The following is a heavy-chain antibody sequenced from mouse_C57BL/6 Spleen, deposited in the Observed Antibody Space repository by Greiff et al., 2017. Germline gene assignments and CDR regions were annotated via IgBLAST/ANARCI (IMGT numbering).Heavy chain of an antibody. CDR3: ARSLYSNSAWFAY. CDR2: ISYDGSN. V-gene: IGHV3-6*01. J-gene: IGHJ3*01. D-gene: IGHD2-5*01. Sequence: EVKLQESGPGLVKPSQSLSLTCSVTGYSITSGYYWNWIRQFPGNKLEWMGYISYDGSNNYNPSLKNRISITRETSKNQFFLKLNSVTTEDTATYYCARSLYSNSAWFAYWGQGTLVTVSA. CDR1: GYSITSGYY.